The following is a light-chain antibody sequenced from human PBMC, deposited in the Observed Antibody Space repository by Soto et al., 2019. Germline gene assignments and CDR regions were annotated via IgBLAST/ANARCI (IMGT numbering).Light chain of an antibody. V-gene: IGKV3-15*01. CDR3: QQSNKWPFT. Sequence: EIGMPQSPATLSVSPGERATLSCRASQSVSGSYLAWYQQKPGQAPRLLIYAASTRATGVPVNFSGSGSGTEFTLTIRSLQSEDCAVYYCQQSNKWPFTFGPGTKVDIK. CDR2: AAS. CDR1: QSVSGSY. J-gene: IGKJ3*01.